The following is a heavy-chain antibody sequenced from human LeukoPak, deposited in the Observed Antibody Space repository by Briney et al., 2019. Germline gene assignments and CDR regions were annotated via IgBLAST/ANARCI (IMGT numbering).Heavy chain of an antibody. V-gene: IGHV1-69*13. CDR3: ARVVGDWNYDGPYMDV. CDR2: IIPIFGTA. D-gene: IGHD1-7*01. CDR1: GGTFSSYA. Sequence: SVKVSCKASGGTFSSYAISWVRQAPGQGLEWMGGIIPIFGTANYAQKFQGRVTITADESTSTACMELSSLRSEDTAVYYCARVVGDWNYDGPYMDVWGKGTTVTVSS. J-gene: IGHJ6*03.